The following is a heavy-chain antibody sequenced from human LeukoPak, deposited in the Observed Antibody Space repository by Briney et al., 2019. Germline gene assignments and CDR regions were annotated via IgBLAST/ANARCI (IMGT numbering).Heavy chain of an antibody. CDR2: IYHSGST. V-gene: IGHV4-38-2*02. J-gene: IGHJ5*02. CDR3: ARDSIAAGINWFDP. Sequence: SSETLSLTCTVSGYSISSGYYWGWIRQPPGKGLEWIGSIYHSGSTYYNPSLKSRVTISVDTSKNQFSLKLSSVTAADTAVYYCARDSIAAGINWFDPWGQGTLVTVSS. CDR1: GYSISSGYY. D-gene: IGHD6-13*01.